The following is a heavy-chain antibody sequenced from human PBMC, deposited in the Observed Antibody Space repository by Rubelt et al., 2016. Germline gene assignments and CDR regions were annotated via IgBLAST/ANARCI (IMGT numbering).Heavy chain of an antibody. CDR1: GGSLSGYY. Sequence: QVQLQQWGAGLLKPSETLSLTCAVYGGSLSGYYWSWIRQPPGKGLEWIGEINHSGITNYNPSLKSRVTVSLDTSKNQFYLKLTSVTAADTAVYYCAREDLSNGYYMGVWGQGTTVTVSS. CDR3: AREDLSNGYYMGV. V-gene: IGHV4-34*01. J-gene: IGHJ6*03. D-gene: IGHD4-11*01. CDR2: INHSGIT.